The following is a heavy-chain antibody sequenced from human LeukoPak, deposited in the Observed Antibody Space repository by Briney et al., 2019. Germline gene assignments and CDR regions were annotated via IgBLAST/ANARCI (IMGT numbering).Heavy chain of an antibody. V-gene: IGHV1-69*04. J-gene: IGHJ4*02. CDR2: PILGIA. CDR3: ARDPPGWQQLVHEDY. D-gene: IGHD6-13*01. Sequence: PILGIANYAQKFQGRVTITADKSTSTAYMELSSLRSEDTAVYYCARDPPGWQQLVHEDYWGQGTLVTVSS.